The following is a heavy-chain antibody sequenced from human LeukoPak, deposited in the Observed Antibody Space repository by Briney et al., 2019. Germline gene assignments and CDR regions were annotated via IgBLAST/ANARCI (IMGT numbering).Heavy chain of an antibody. Sequence: AGGSLRLSCAASGFTFSNYEMNWVRQAPGKGPEWISYISTSVSTTYYADSVKGRFTISRDNAKNSLYLQMNSLRVEDSAVYYCAGLAYLDYWGQGTLVTVSS. J-gene: IGHJ4*02. D-gene: IGHD3-3*02. V-gene: IGHV3-48*03. CDR1: GFTFSNYE. CDR2: ISTSVSTT. CDR3: AGLAYLDY.